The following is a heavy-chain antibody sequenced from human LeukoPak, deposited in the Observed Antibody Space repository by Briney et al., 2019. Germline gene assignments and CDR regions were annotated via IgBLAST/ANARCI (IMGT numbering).Heavy chain of an antibody. CDR3: ARDRQQQLVGTSFDI. V-gene: IGHV3-23*01. D-gene: IGHD6-13*01. CDR1: GFTLSTHA. J-gene: IGHJ3*02. CDR2: ISGSGSST. Sequence: GGSLRLSCAASGFTLSTHAMNWVRQAPGKGLECVSTISGSGSSTYYADSVKGRFTISRENAKNSLYLQMNSLRAEDTAVYYCARDRQQQLVGTSFDIWGQGTMVTVSS.